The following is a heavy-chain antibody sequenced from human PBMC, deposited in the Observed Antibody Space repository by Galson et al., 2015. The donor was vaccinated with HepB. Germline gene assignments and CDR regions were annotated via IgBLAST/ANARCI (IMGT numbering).Heavy chain of an antibody. CDR3: ARGVIYGAYAMGY. V-gene: IGHV4-31*03. CDR2: MYYTGST. Sequence: TLSLTCTVSGESISSTGHFWNWIRQHPGKGLEWIGNMYYTGSTFYNPSLKSRVTMSLDASDNQFSLNLTSVSAADTAVYYFARGVIYGAYAMGYWGQGTLVTVSS. D-gene: IGHD4-17*01. J-gene: IGHJ4*02. CDR1: GESISSTGHF.